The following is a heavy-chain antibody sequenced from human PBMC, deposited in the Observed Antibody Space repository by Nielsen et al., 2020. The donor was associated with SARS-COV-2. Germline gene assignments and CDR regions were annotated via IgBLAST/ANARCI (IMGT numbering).Heavy chain of an antibody. D-gene: IGHD6-25*01. CDR1: GFTFDDYG. J-gene: IGHJ4*02. CDR2: IWYDGSEI. V-gene: IGHV3-33*08. Sequence: GGSLRLSCAASGFTFDDYGMNWVRQAPGKGLEWLAVIWYDGSEIYYADSVNGRFTISRDTSKNTLYLQMNSLRVEDTAVYYCTRAPYSSGDFDFWGQGTLVTVSS. CDR3: TRAPYSSGDFDF.